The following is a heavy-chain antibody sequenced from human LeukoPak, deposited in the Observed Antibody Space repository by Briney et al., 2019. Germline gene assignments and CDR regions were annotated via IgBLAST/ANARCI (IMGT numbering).Heavy chain of an antibody. J-gene: IGHJ4*02. CDR1: GFTFSSYG. CDR3: VKNIGGNRYSGCDY. D-gene: IGHD2-15*01. Sequence: GGSLRLSCVASGFTFSSYGMTWVRQAPGKGLEWVSGISGSGGSTYYVDSVKGRFTISRDNSKNTLYLQMHSLSVEDTALYYCVKNIGGNRYSGCDYWGQGTLVTVSS. V-gene: IGHV3-23*01. CDR2: ISGSGGST.